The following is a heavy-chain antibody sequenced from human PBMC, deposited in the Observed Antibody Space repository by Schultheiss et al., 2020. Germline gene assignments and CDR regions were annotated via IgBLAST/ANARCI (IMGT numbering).Heavy chain of an antibody. CDR1: GGSISSYY. D-gene: IGHD2-15*01. J-gene: IGHJ3*02. V-gene: IGHV4-59*01. Sequence: SETLSLTCTVSGGSISSYYWSWIRQPPGKGLEWIGYIYYSGSTNYSPSLKSRVTISVDTSKNQFSLKLSSVTAADTAVYYCARVGVAADAFDIWGQGTMVNV. CDR3: ARVGVAADAFDI. CDR2: IYYSGST.